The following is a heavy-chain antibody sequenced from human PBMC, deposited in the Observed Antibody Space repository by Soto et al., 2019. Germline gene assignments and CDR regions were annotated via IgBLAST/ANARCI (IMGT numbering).Heavy chain of an antibody. J-gene: IGHJ4*02. CDR2: IIPILGIA. CDR1: GGTFSSYT. CDR3: ARSDYGGKIDY. Sequence: QVQLVQSGAEVKKPGSSVKVSCKASGGTFSSYTISWVRQAPGQGLEWMGRIIPILGIANYAQKFQGRVTITADKSTSTAYMELSSLRSEDTAVYYCARSDYGGKIDYWGQGTLVTVCS. D-gene: IGHD4-17*01. V-gene: IGHV1-69*02.